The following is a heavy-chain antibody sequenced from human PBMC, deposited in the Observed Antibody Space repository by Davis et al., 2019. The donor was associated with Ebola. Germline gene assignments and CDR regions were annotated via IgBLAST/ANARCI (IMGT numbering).Heavy chain of an antibody. V-gene: IGHV1-18*01. Sequence: AASVKVSCKASGYTFTSYGISWVRQAPGQGLEWMGWISAYNGNTNYAQKFQGRVTMTRDTSTSTVYMELSSLRSEDTAVYYCARVWLFHYGMDVWGQGTTVTVSS. CDR2: ISAYNGNT. CDR3: ARVWLFHYGMDV. D-gene: IGHD3-16*01. J-gene: IGHJ6*02. CDR1: GYTFTSYG.